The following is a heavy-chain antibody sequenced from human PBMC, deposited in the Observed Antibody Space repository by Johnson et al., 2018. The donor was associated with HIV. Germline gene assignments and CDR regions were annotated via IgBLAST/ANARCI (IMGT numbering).Heavy chain of an antibody. J-gene: IGHJ3*02. Sequence: VQLVESGGGLVQPGGSLRLSCAASGFTFSSYWMSWVRQAPGKGLEWVANIKQDGSEKYYVDSVKGRFTISRDNAKNSLYLQMNSLRAEDTAVYYCARAMYTSGWSYDAFDIWGQGTMVTVSS. CDR3: ARAMYTSGWSYDAFDI. V-gene: IGHV3-7*01. CDR2: IKQDGSEK. D-gene: IGHD6-19*01. CDR1: GFTFSSYW.